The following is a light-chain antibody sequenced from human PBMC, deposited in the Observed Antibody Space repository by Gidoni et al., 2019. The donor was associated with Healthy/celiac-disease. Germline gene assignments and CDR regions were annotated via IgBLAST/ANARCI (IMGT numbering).Light chain of an antibody. J-gene: IGKJ5*01. CDR2: AAS. V-gene: IGKV1-NL1*01. CDR3: QQYYSTPT. Sequence: SASVGDRVTITCRASQGISNSLAWYQQKPGKAPKLLLYAASRLERGVPFRISGSGSGTDYTLTSSSLQPEDVATYCCQQYYSTPTFGQGTRLEIK. CDR1: QGISNS.